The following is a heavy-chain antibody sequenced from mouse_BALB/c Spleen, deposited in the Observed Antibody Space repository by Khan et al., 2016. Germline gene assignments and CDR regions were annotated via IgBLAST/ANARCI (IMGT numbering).Heavy chain of an antibody. CDR3: ARSPTATRYFDV. V-gene: IGHV3-2*02. CDR2: IRYSGST. CDR1: GYSITSDYA. D-gene: IGHD1-2*01. Sequence: EVQLQESGPGLVKPSQSLSLTCTVTGYSITSDYAWNWIRQFPGNKLEWMGYIRYSGSTTYNPSLKSRISITRDTSKNKIFLQLYYVTTEDTATYYCARSPTATRYFDVWGAGTTVTVSS. J-gene: IGHJ1*01.